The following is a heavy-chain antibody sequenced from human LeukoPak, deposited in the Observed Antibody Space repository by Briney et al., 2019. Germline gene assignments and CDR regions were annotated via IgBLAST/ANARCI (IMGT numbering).Heavy chain of an antibody. J-gene: IGHJ4*02. CDR2: ISDSGGSA. Sequence: GGSLRLSCAASGFTFNTYAMSWVRQAPGKGLEWVSAISDSGGSAYYADSVKGRFTISRDNSKNTLYLQMNSLRAEDTAVYYCARTLIEYSVSSCYFDYWGQGTLVTVSS. CDR3: ARTLIEYSVSSCYFDY. CDR1: GFTFNTYA. V-gene: IGHV3-23*01. D-gene: IGHD6-6*01.